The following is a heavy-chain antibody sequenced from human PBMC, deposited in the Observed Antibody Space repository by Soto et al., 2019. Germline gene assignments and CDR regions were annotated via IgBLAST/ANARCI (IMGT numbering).Heavy chain of an antibody. CDR2: IVVGSGNT. D-gene: IGHD2-21*02. J-gene: IGHJ6*02. CDR1: GFTFTSSA. Sequence: ASVKVSCKASGFTFTSSAVQWVRQARGQRLEWIGWIVVGSGNTNYAQKFQERVTITRDMSTSTAYMELSSLRSEDTAVYYCAAGYCGGDCYDDSYYYYGMDVWGQGTTVTVSS. CDR3: AAGYCGGDCYDDSYYYYGMDV. V-gene: IGHV1-58*01.